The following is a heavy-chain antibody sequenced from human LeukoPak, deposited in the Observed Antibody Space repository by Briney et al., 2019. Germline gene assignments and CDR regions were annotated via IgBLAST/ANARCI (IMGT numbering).Heavy chain of an antibody. CDR2: IGTNGIST. CDR1: GLTFSTYA. Sequence: GGSLRLSCTVSGLTFSTYAMHWVRQAPGKGLEYVSAIGTNGISTYYADAVRDRFTISRDNAKNSLYLQMNSLRAEDTAVYYCARDGAVAGLNAFDIWGQGTMVTVSS. V-gene: IGHV3-64*04. CDR3: ARDGAVAGLNAFDI. J-gene: IGHJ3*02. D-gene: IGHD6-19*01.